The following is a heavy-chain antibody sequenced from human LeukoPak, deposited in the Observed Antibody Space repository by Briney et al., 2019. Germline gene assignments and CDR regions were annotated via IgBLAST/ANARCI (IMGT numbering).Heavy chain of an antibody. CDR2: INSDGGST. D-gene: IGHD3-3*01. V-gene: IGHV3-74*01. CDR1: GFTFSSYW. J-gene: IGHJ2*01. Sequence: GGSLRLSCAASGFTFSSYWMHWVRQAPGKGLVWVSRINSDGGSTGYADSVKGRFTISRDNAKNTLYLQMNSLRAEDTAVYYCARDSKTYYDFWSGPGGYFDLWGRGTLVTVSS. CDR3: ARDSKTYYDFWSGPGGYFDL.